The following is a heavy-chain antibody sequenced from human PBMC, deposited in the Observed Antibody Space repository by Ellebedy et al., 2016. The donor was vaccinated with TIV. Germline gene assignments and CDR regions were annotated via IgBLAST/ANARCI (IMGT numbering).Heavy chain of an antibody. V-gene: IGHV4-59*01. Sequence: MPSETLSLTCTVSGASISTYYWSWIRQPPGKGLEWIGYLYYGEITKYSPSLKSRVTISVDTSKNQFSLKVTSVTAADTAVYYCASFLGSSPPIWGQGTVVTVSS. J-gene: IGHJ3*02. D-gene: IGHD3-3*01. CDR2: LYYGEIT. CDR1: GASISTYY. CDR3: ASFLGSSPPI.